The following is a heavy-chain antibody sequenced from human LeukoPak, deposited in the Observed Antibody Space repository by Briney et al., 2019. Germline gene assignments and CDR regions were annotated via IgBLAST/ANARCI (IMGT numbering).Heavy chain of an antibody. CDR1: GGTFSSYA. V-gene: IGHV1-69*05. CDR3: ASQSEGAVAGYYFDY. D-gene: IGHD6-19*01. CDR2: IIPIFGTA. J-gene: IGHJ4*02. Sequence: ASVKVSCKASGGTFSSYAISWVRQAPGQGLEWMGRIIPIFGTANYAQKFQGRVTITTDESTGTAYMELSSLRSEDTAVYYCASQSEGAVAGYYFDYWGQGTLVTVSS.